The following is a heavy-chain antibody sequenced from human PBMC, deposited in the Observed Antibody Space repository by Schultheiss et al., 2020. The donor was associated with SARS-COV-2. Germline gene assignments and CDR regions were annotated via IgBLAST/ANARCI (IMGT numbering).Heavy chain of an antibody. CDR1: GGSVSSGSYY. CDR3: ARGTLYSKFDP. V-gene: IGHV4-61*01. Sequence: SETLSLTCTVSGGSVSSGSYYWSWIRQPPGKGLEWIGYIYYSGSTNYNPSLKSRVTISVDTSKNQFSLKLSSVTAADTAVYYCARGTLYSKFDPWGQGTLVTVSS. CDR2: IYYSGST. J-gene: IGHJ5*02. D-gene: IGHD5-18*01.